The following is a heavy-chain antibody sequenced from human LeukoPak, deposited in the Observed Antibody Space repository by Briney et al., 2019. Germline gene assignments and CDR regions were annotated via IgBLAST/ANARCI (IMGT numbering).Heavy chain of an antibody. V-gene: IGHV3-23*01. CDR1: GFTFSSYA. Sequence: GGSLRLSCAASGFTFSSYAMSWVRQAPGKGLEWVSVISGSGGSTYYADSVKGRFTISRDTSKNTLFLEMNSLRAEDTAVYYCAKVDPSVLGAFDVWGQGTMVTVSS. J-gene: IGHJ3*01. D-gene: IGHD2-2*03. CDR2: ISGSGGST. CDR3: AKVDPSVLGAFDV.